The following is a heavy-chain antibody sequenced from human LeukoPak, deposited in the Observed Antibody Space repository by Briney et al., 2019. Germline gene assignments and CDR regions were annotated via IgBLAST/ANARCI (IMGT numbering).Heavy chain of an antibody. D-gene: IGHD3-10*01. CDR2: IISDGSFT. V-gene: IGHV3-74*01. Sequence: PGGSLRLSCAASAFTFSTTWMHWVRQAPGKDLVWVSRIISDGSFTTYADSVKGRFTISRDNAKNMLYLQMNNLRAEDTAVYYCATDGGCAFDIWGQGTMVTVSS. CDR1: AFTFSTTW. J-gene: IGHJ3*02. CDR3: ATDGGCAFDI.